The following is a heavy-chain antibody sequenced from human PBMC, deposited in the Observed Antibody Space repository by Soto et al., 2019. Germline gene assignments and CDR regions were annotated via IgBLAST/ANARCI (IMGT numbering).Heavy chain of an antibody. V-gene: IGHV3-15*07. Sequence: GGSLRLSCAASGFSFNNAWMNWVRQAPGKGLEWVGHIKSKTDGGTTDYAAPVKGRFTISRDDSKNTLYLQMNSLKTEDTAVYYCTTDNPPRSWYDILTGYSVGVYWGQGTLVTVSS. CDR2: IKSKTDGGTT. CDR1: GFSFNNAW. D-gene: IGHD3-9*01. CDR3: TTDNPPRSWYDILTGYSVGVY. J-gene: IGHJ4*02.